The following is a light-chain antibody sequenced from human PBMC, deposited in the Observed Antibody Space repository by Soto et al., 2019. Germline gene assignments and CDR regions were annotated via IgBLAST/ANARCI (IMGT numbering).Light chain of an antibody. Sequence: DIQMTQSPSTLSASVGDRVTITCRASQSISNYLAWYQQTPGKAPKLLIYKASSLESGVPSRISGSGSGTEFTLTISSLQPDDFATYYCQQFYNYWTFGQGTKVEIK. CDR1: QSISNY. J-gene: IGKJ1*01. CDR3: QQFYNYWT. V-gene: IGKV1-5*03. CDR2: KAS.